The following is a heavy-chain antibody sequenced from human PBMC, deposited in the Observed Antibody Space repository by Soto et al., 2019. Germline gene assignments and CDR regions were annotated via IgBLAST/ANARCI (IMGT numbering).Heavy chain of an antibody. CDR2: INPDSGDT. Sequence: VQSGTEVRKPGASMKVSCKTSRFIFTGYFMHWVWQAPGQGLEWMGWINPDSGDTNYAQKFQGRVTMTRDTSIDTAYLELSGLRPYDTGVFYCARSHSAYYYYGMDVWVQGTKVTVSS. V-gene: IGHV1-2*02. CDR3: ARSHSAYYYYGMDV. J-gene: IGHJ6*02. CDR1: RFIFTGYF.